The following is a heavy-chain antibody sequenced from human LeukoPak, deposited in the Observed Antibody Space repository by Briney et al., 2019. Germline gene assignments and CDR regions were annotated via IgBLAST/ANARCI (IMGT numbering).Heavy chain of an antibody. J-gene: IGHJ5*02. CDR2: IRSKAYGGTT. V-gene: IGHV3-49*04. Sequence: GGSLRLSCTASGFTFGDYAMSWVRQAPGKGLEWVGFIRSKAYGGTTEYAASVKGRFTISRDDSKSTAYLQMNSLKTEDTAVYYCTRPYGSGSYHWFDPWGQGTLVTVSS. D-gene: IGHD3-10*01. CDR3: TRPYGSGSYHWFDP. CDR1: GFTFGDYA.